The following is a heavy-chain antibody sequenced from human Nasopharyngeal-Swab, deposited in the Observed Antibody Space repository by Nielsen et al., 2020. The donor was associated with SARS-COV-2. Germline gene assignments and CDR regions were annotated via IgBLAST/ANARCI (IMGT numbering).Heavy chain of an antibody. V-gene: IGHV3-21*01. CDR1: GFTFSSYS. Sequence: GGSLRLSCAASGFTFSSYSMNWVSSISSSSSYIYYADSVKDRFTISRDNAKNSLYLQMNSLRAEDTAVYYCARDGYSSSSGDFDYWGQGTLVTVSS. D-gene: IGHD6-6*01. CDR3: ARDGYSSSSGDFDY. J-gene: IGHJ4*02. CDR2: ISSSSSYI.